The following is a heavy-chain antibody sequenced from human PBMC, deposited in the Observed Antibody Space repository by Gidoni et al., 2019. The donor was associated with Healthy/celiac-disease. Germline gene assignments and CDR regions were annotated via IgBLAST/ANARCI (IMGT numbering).Heavy chain of an antibody. CDR2: TNTNTGNT. J-gene: IGHJ4*02. Sequence: QVQLVQSGSELKKPGASVKVSCKASGYTFTSYAMNWVRQAPGQGLEWMGWTNTNTGNTTYAQGFTGRFVFSMDTSVSTAYLQISSLKAEDTAVYYCARPHPYYDSSGYTFWGQGTLVTVSS. D-gene: IGHD3-22*01. V-gene: IGHV7-4-1*02. CDR3: ARPHPYYDSSGYTF. CDR1: GYTFTSYA.